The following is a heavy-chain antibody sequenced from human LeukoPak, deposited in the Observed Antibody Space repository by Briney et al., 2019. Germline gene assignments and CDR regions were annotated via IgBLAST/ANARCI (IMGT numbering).Heavy chain of an antibody. CDR3: ARAGTPYGSGEGKMLDI. V-gene: IGHV1-18*01. Sequence: RVSCKASGYTFTNYGISWVRQAPGQGREWMGWISAYNGNTNYAQKLQGRVTMTTDTSTSTAYMELRSLRSDDTAVYYCARAGTPYGSGEGKMLDIWGQGTMVTVSS. J-gene: IGHJ3*02. CDR2: ISAYNGNT. CDR1: GYTFTNYG. D-gene: IGHD3-10*01.